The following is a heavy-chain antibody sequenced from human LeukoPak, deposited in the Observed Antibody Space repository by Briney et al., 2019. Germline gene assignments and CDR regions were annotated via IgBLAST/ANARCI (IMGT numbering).Heavy chain of an antibody. V-gene: IGHV1-2*02. CDR1: GYTFTGYY. D-gene: IGHD3-3*01. CDR3: ARSTATQYDFWSGYSYFDY. Sequence: ASVKVSCKASGYTFTGYYMHWVRQAPGQGLEWMGWINPNSGGTNYAQKVQGRVTMTRDTSISTAYMELSRLRSDATAVYYCARSTATQYDFWSGYSYFDYWGQGTLVTVSS. CDR2: INPNSGGT. J-gene: IGHJ4*02.